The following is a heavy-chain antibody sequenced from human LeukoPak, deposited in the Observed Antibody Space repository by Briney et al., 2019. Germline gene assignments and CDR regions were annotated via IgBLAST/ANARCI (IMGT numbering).Heavy chain of an antibody. CDR3: AGNYYDSSGYSNWYFDL. J-gene: IGHJ2*01. Sequence: SETLSLTCSVSGGSFSSRNYYWDWIRQPPGKGLEWIGSIYYSGSTYYNPSLKSRVTISVDTSKNQFSLKLSSVTAADTAVYYCAGNYYDSSGYSNWYFDLWGRGTLVTVSS. CDR1: GGSFSSRNYY. V-gene: IGHV4-39*07. CDR2: IYYSGST. D-gene: IGHD3-22*01.